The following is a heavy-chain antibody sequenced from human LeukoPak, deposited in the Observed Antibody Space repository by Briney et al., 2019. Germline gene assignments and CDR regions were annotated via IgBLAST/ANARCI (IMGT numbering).Heavy chain of an antibody. CDR1: GYTFNGYH. D-gene: IGHD4-17*01. CDR3: ARDLGTTVTTPAAFDI. J-gene: IGHJ3*02. Sequence: GASVNASCKASGYTFNGYHMHWVRQAPGLGLEWMGWINPYNGDTKSAQKFQGRVTMTTDTSTSTAYMEVTSLRSDDTAVYYCARDLGTTVTTPAAFDIWGQGTMVTVSS. V-gene: IGHV1-2*02. CDR2: INPYNGDT.